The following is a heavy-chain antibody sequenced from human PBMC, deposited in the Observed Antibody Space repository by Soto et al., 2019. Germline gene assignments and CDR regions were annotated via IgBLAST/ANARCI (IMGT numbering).Heavy chain of an antibody. CDR3: ARESPHADY. J-gene: IGHJ4*02. Sequence: GASVKVSCKASGYTFSSYGISWVRQAPGQGLEWMGWISAYNDNTKYAHNLQGRVTMTTDTSTSTAFMELRSLRSDDTAVYYCARESPHADYWGQGTLVTVSS. CDR2: ISAYNDNT. V-gene: IGHV1-18*01. CDR1: GYTFSSYG.